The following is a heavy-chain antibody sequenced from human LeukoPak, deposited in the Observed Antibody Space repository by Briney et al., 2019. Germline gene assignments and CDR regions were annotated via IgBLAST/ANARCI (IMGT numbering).Heavy chain of an antibody. D-gene: IGHD2/OR15-2a*01. CDR1: GFTFTNYW. V-gene: IGHV3-74*01. CDR3: ARGIYGNFDS. Sequence: GGSLRLSCAASGFTFTNYWMHWVRQVPGKGLVWVSRINNHGNDTNYADFAKGRFTISRDNAQNTVYLQLNSLRVGDTALYYCARGIYGNFDSWGQGTLVTVSS. CDR2: INNHGNDT. J-gene: IGHJ4*02.